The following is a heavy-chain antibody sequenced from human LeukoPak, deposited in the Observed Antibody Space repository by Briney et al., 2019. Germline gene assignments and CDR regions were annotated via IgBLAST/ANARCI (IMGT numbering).Heavy chain of an antibody. Sequence: SETLSLTCTVSGGSINSYYWSWIRQPPRKGLEWIGYIYYSGSTNYNPSLKSRVTISVDTSKNQFSLKLSSVTAADTAVYYCARHGSTYALRNWGQGALVTVSS. D-gene: IGHD2-2*01. CDR2: IYYSGST. J-gene: IGHJ4*02. CDR3: ARHGSTYALRN. V-gene: IGHV4-59*08. CDR1: GGSINSYY.